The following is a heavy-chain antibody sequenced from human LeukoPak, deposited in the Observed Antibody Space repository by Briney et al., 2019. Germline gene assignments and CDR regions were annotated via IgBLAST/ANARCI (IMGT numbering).Heavy chain of an antibody. Sequence: ASVKVSCKASGYTFTGYYMHWIRQAPGQGLEWMGRINPNSGDTNYAQKFQGRVTMTRDTSITTAYMELSRLRSDDTAPYYCARVDYDSGSWKWGQGTLVTVSS. J-gene: IGHJ4*02. CDR1: GYTFTGYY. CDR2: INPNSGDT. CDR3: ARVDYDSGSWK. V-gene: IGHV1-2*02. D-gene: IGHD3-10*01.